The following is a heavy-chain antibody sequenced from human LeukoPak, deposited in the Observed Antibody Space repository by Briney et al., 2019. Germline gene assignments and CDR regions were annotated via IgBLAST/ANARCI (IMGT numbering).Heavy chain of an antibody. V-gene: IGHV3-23*01. J-gene: IGHJ4*02. Sequence: GGSLRLSCAASGFTFSSYAMSWVRQAPGKGLEWVSAISGSGGSTYYADSVKGRFTISRDNFKNTLYLQMNSLRAEDTAVYYCARHQDYYDSSGYTHWGQGTLVTVSS. CDR3: ARHQDYYDSSGYTH. CDR2: ISGSGGST. D-gene: IGHD3-22*01. CDR1: GFTFSSYA.